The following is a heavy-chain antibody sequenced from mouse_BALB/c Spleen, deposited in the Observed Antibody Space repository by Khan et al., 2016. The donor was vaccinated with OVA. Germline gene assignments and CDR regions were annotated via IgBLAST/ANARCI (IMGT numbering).Heavy chain of an antibody. J-gene: IGHJ3*01. CDR2: ISPGSDDT. CDR1: GYIFTDSY. CDR3: ARRNYFGYTFAY. Sequence: QMQLEESGAELARPGASVKVSCKASGYIFTDSYINWVKQRTGQGLEWIGEISPGSDDTYYNEKFKGKATLTADKSSSTAYMQLSSLTSEDSAVYFCARRNYFGYTFAYWGQGTLVTVSA. D-gene: IGHD1-2*01. V-gene: IGHV1-77*01.